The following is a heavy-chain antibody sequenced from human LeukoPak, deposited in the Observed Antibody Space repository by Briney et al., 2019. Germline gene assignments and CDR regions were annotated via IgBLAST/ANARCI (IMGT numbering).Heavy chain of an antibody. V-gene: IGHV4-59*01. CDR2: IYYSGST. J-gene: IGHJ4*02. Sequence: SETLSLTCTVSGGSISSYYWSWIRQPPGKGLEWIGYIYYSGSTNYNPSLKSRVTISVDTSKNQFSLKLCSVTAADTAVYYCARGVWGSYRSNTYFDYWGQGTLVTVSS. CDR3: ARGVWGSYRSNTYFDY. CDR1: GGSISSYY. D-gene: IGHD3-16*02.